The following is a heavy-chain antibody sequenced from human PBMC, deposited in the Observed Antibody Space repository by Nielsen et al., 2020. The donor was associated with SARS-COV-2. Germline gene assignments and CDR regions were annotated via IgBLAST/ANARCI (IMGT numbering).Heavy chain of an antibody. Sequence: WIRQPPGKGLEWVAVISYDGSNKYYADSVKGRFTISRDNSKNTPYLQMNSLRAEDTAVYYCAKDQGWELPLYYYYYGMDVWGQGTTVTVSS. V-gene: IGHV3-30*18. J-gene: IGHJ6*02. D-gene: IGHD1-26*01. CDR2: ISYDGSNK. CDR3: AKDQGWELPLYYYYYGMDV.